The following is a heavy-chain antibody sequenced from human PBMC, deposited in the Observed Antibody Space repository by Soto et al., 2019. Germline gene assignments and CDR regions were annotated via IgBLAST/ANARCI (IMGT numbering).Heavy chain of an antibody. CDR2: VFSGAT. CDR1: GRYVSSNC. V-gene: IGHV4-59*02. D-gene: IGHD3-16*01. CDR3: ASYRGALYFES. J-gene: IGHJ4*02. Sequence: SETLSRTCSVAGRYVSSNCWSWIRQSQDKRLEWLRYVFSGATDYTQSIGGRVRMSVETYKSKFSLKLTSVNVADTAVYYCASYRGALYFESWGPGILVT.